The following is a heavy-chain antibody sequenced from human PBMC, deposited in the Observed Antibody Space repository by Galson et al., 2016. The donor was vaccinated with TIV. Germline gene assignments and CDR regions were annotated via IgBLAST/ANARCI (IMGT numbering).Heavy chain of an antibody. Sequence: SVKVSCKASGYTFSGHFIRWVRQAPGQGLDWMGRIIPAYDEANYAQNFQGRLTITADKSTSTAYMELRSLRFDDAAVYYCARNLYRYDGTGLSPWYFDLWGRGTLVTVSS. CDR3: ARNLYRYDGTGLSPWYFDL. CDR1: GYTFSGHF. D-gene: IGHD3-22*01. CDR2: IIPAYDEA. J-gene: IGHJ2*01. V-gene: IGHV1-69*06.